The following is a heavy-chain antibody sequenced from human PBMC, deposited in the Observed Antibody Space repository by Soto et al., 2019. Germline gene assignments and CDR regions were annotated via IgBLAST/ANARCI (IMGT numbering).Heavy chain of an antibody. CDR2: IYSGGST. J-gene: IGHJ4*02. CDR3: ARAGYDQYYFDY. D-gene: IGHD2-2*01. Sequence: GGSLRLSCAASGFTVSSNYMSWVRQAPGKGLEWVSVIYSGGSTYYADSVKGRFTISRDNSKNTLYLQMNSLRAEDTAVYYCARAGYDQYYFDYWGQGTLVTVSS. CDR1: GFTVSSNY. V-gene: IGHV3-53*01.